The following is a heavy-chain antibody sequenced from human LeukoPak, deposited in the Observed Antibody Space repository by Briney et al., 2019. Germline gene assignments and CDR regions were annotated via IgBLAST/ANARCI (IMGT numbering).Heavy chain of an antibody. CDR3: AKVGIGSRDGYFDY. CDR2: ISSSSSTI. CDR1: GSTFSRYS. V-gene: IGHV3-48*01. Sequence: GGSLRLSCAASGSTFSRYSMNWVRQAPGKGLEWVSYISSSSSTIYYADSVKGRFTISRDNAKNSLYLQMNSLRAEDTAVYYCAKVGIGSRDGYFDYWGQGTLVTVSS. D-gene: IGHD6-13*01. J-gene: IGHJ4*02.